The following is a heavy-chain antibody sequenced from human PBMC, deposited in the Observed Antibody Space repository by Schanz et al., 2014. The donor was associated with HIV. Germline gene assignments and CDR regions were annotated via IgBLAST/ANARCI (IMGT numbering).Heavy chain of an antibody. V-gene: IGHV3-9*01. J-gene: IGHJ6*02. Sequence: VQLVESGGGVVQPGRSLRLSCAASGFTFSRYSMNWVRQAPGKGLEWVSSISWNSGSIDYADSAKGRFTISRDNAKNSLYLQMNSLRAEDTAVYYCAKVLIPMIAVPYYGMDVWGQGTTVTVSS. CDR3: AKVLIPMIAVPYYGMDV. CDR2: ISWNSGSI. D-gene: IGHD3-22*01. CDR1: GFTFSRYS.